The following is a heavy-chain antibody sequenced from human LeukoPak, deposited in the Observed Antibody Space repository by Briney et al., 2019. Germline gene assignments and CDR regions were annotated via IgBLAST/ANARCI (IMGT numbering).Heavy chain of an antibody. CDR3: AKWGTYYYDSSGDLGLDY. D-gene: IGHD3-22*01. J-gene: IGHJ4*02. CDR1: GYSFSDYY. Sequence: ASVKVSCEASGYSFSDYYIHWVRQAPGQGLEWMGWINPNSGGTHYAQKFQGRVTMTRDTSITTVYMELSRLRSDDTAVYYCAKWGTYYYDSSGDLGLDYWGQGTLVTVSS. CDR2: INPNSGGT. V-gene: IGHV1-2*02.